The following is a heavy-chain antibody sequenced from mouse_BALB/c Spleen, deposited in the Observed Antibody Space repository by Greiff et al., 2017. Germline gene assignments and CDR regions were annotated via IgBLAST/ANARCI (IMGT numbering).Heavy chain of an antibody. V-gene: IGHV10-3*03. Sequence: GGGLVQPKGSLKLSCAASGFTFNTYAMHWVCQAPGKGLEWVARIRSKSNNYATYYADSVKDRFTISRDDSQSMLYLQMNNLKTEDTAMYYCVREGDWYFDVWGAGTTVTVSS. CDR1: GFTFNTYA. CDR2: IRSKSNNYAT. J-gene: IGHJ1*01. CDR3: VREGDWYFDV.